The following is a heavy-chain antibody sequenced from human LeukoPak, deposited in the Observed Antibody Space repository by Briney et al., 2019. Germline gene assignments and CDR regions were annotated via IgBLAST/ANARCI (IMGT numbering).Heavy chain of an antibody. D-gene: IGHD6-6*01. CDR2: ISSNGGST. CDR3: AGDGVPYSSSSPFDY. V-gene: IGHV3-64*01. CDR1: GFTFSSYA. Sequence: PGGSLRLSCAASGFTFSSYAMHWVRQAPGKGLEYVSSISSNGGSTYYASSVKGRFTISRDNSKNTLYLQMGSLRAEDMAAYYCAGDGVPYSSSSPFDYWGQGTLVAVSS. J-gene: IGHJ4*02.